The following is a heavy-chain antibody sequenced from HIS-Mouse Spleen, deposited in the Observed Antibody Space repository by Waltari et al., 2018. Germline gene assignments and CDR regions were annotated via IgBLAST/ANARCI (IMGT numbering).Heavy chain of an antibody. CDR1: GGSISSSSYY. CDR3: AREIPYSSSWYDWYFDL. J-gene: IGHJ2*01. D-gene: IGHD6-13*01. CDR2: IYSSGRT. Sequence: QLQLQESGPGLVKPSETLSLTCTVSGGSISSSSYYWGWIRQPPGKGLEWIGSIYSSGRTYYNPSLKSRVTISVDTSTNQFSLKLSSVTAADTAVYYCAREIPYSSSWYDWYFDLWGRGTLVTVSS. V-gene: IGHV4-39*07.